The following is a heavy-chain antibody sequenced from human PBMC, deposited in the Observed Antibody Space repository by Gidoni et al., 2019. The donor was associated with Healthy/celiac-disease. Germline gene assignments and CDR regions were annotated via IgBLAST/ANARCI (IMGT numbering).Heavy chain of an antibody. CDR2: INHSGST. CDR3: ARGVVRGPDRRAGFDP. Sequence: QVQLQQWGAGLLKPSETLSLTCAVYGGSFSGYYWSWIRQPPGKGLEWIGEINHSGSTNYNPSLKSRVTISVDTSKNQFSLKLSSVTAADTAVYYCARGVVRGPDRRAGFDPWGQGTLVTVSS. D-gene: IGHD3-10*01. CDR1: GGSFSGYY. V-gene: IGHV4-34*01. J-gene: IGHJ5*02.